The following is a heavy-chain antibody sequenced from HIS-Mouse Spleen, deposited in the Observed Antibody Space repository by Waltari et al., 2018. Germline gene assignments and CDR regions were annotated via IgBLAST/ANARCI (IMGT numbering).Heavy chain of an antibody. CDR1: GFTFSSYG. D-gene: IGHD6-19*01. Sequence: QVQLVESGGGVVQPGRSLRLSCAASGFTFSSYGMHWVREAPGKGREWVEVRSYDGSNKYYADSVKGRFTISRDNSKNTLYLQMNSLRAEDTAVYYCAKASSGWLDYWGQGTLVTVSS. CDR3: AKASSGWLDY. CDR2: RSYDGSNK. J-gene: IGHJ4*02. V-gene: IGHV3-30*18.